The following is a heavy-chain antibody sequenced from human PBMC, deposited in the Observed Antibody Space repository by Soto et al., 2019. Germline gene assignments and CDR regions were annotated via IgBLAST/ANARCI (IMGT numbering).Heavy chain of an antibody. CDR2: ICGGGGST. CDR1: GFTFSSFA. CDR3: AREGKGSPWFDP. V-gene: IGHV3-23*01. J-gene: IGHJ5*02. D-gene: IGHD6-13*01. Sequence: GSLRLSCAASGFTFSSFAMSWVRQAPGKGLEWVAAICGGGGSTYYADSVKGRFTISRDNSKNTLYLQMNSLRAEDTAVYYCAREGKGSPWFDPWGQGTLVTVSS.